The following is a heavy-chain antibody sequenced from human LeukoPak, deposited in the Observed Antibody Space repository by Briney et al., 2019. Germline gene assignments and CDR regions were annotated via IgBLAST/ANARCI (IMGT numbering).Heavy chain of an antibody. D-gene: IGHD3-3*01. CDR2: INPNSGGT. CDR1: GYTFTGYY. J-gene: IGHJ4*02. CDR3: TYYDFWSGYRGDFDY. Sequence: ASVKVSCTASGYTFTGYYMHWVRQAPGQGLEWMGWINPNSGGTNYAQKVQGRVTMTRDTSISTAYMEMSRLRSDDTAVYYCTYYDFWSGYRGDFDYWGQGTLVTVSS. V-gene: IGHV1-2*02.